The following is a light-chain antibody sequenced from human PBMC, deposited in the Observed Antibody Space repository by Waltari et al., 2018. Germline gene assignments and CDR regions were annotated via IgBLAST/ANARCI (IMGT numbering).Light chain of an antibody. J-gene: IGKJ1*01. CDR1: HGIRNY. Sequence: DIQMTQSPSAMSASVGDRVTITCRASHGIRNYLVGFQQKPGKVPKRLIYAASNLQSGVPSRFSGSGSGTDFTLTISSLQPEDYATYYCLQHSEYPRTFGQGTKVEIK. CDR2: AAS. CDR3: LQHSEYPRT. V-gene: IGKV1-17*03.